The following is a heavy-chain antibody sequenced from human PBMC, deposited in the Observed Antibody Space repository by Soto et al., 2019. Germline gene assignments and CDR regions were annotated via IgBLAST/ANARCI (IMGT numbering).Heavy chain of an antibody. J-gene: IGHJ4*02. CDR2: ISGSGCST. V-gene: IGHV3-23*01. Sequence: EVQLLESGGGLVQPGGSLRLSCAASGFTFSSYAMSWVRQAPGKGLEWGSAISGSGCSTYYADSVKGRFTISRDNSKNTLYLQMNSLRAADTAVYYCAKVHRWDWNLPFDYWGQGTLVTVSS. D-gene: IGHD1-1*01. CDR3: AKVHRWDWNLPFDY. CDR1: GFTFSSYA.